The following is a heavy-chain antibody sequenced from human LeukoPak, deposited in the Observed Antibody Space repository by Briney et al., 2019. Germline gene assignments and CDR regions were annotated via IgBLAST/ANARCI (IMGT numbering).Heavy chain of an antibody. CDR1: GGSISSYY. V-gene: IGHV4-59*01. CDR3: ARARPDTAMAVDY. Sequence: PSETLSLTGTVSGGSISSYYWSWVRQPPGKGLEYIGYIYNSGSTNYNPSLKSRVTVSVDTSKNQFSLKLRSVTAADTAVYYCARARPDTAMAVDYWGQGTLVTVSS. D-gene: IGHD5-18*01. J-gene: IGHJ4*02. CDR2: IYNSGST.